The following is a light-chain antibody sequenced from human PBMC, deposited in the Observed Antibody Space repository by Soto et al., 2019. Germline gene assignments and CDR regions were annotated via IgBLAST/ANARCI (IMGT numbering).Light chain of an antibody. CDR1: QRISTN. Sequence: IVMTQSPDTLSVSPGEGATLSCRASQRISTNLAWYQQRPGQAPRLLINDASTRATGIPARFSGSGSGTEFTLTISSLQSEDSAVYYCQQSHNRPSFGPGTKVEIK. CDR3: QQSHNRPS. J-gene: IGKJ3*01. CDR2: DAS. V-gene: IGKV3D-15*01.